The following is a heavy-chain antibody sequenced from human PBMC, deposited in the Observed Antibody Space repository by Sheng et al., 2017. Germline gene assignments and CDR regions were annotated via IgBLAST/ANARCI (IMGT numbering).Heavy chain of an antibody. CDR3: TTDQVGFGMDV. Sequence: EVRLVESGGGLIKPGESLRLSCAASGFSFSITWMSWVRQAPGKGLEWVGRIKSETDGGTADYAAHVKGRFTISRDNSKDMLFLQMNSLKTEDSAVYYCTTDQVGFGMDVWGRGTTVIVSS. CDR2: IKSETDGGTA. CDR1: GFSFSITW. D-gene: IGHD1-26*01. J-gene: IGHJ6*02. V-gene: IGHV3-15*01.